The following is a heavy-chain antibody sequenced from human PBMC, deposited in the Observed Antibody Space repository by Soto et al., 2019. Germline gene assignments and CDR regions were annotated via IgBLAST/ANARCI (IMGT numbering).Heavy chain of an antibody. Sequence: GGSLRLSCAASGFTFAIYSFNWVRQAPGKGLEWVASIDSSRSVIYYADSVKGRFTISGDNAKNSLYLQMNSLRDEDTAVYYCARESVSCSGCRCHGLGFGPWGQGTLVTVSS. J-gene: IGHJ5*02. CDR1: GFTFAIYS. CDR3: ARESVSCSGCRCHGLGFGP. V-gene: IGHV3-48*02. D-gene: IGHD2-15*01. CDR2: IDSSRSVI.